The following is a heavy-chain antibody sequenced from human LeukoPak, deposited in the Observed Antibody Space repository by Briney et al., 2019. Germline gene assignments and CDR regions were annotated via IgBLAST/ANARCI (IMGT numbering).Heavy chain of an antibody. D-gene: IGHD6-19*01. CDR2: IDRDDYK. V-gene: IGHV2-70*11. CDR3: ARIRRGIAVAGSTQDAFDI. J-gene: IGHJ3*02. Sequence: SGPTLVHPTQTLTLTCTFSGFSLSTTGMCVSWIRQTPGKALERLARIDRDDYKYYSISLNTRLTISKDNSKNQVVLTMTNMDPVDTATYYCARIRRGIAVAGSTQDAFDIWGQGTMVTVSS. CDR1: GFSLSTTGMC.